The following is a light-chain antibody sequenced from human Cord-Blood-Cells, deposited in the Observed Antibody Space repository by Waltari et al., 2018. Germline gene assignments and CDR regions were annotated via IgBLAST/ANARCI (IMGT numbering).Light chain of an antibody. CDR2: AAS. Sequence: AIRMTQSPSSFSASTGDRVTITCRARQGISSYLAWYQQKPGKAPKLLIYAASTWQSGVPSRFSGSGSGTDFTLTISCLESEDFATYYCQQYYSYPLTFGGGTKVEIK. V-gene: IGKV1-8*01. CDR1: QGISSY. J-gene: IGKJ4*01. CDR3: QQYYSYPLT.